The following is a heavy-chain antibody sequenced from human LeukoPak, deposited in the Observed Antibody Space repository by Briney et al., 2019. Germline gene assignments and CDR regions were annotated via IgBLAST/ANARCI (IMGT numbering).Heavy chain of an antibody. V-gene: IGHV1-3*01. CDR2: INAGNGNT. CDR1: GYTFTSYA. J-gene: IGHJ4*02. Sequence: ASVKVSCKASGYTFTSYAMHWVRQAPGQRLEWMGWINAGNGNTKYSQKFQGRVTITRDTSASTAYMELSSLRSEDTAVYYCARDGHSSGWYAENYFDYWGQGTLVTVSS. D-gene: IGHD6-19*01. CDR3: ARDGHSSGWYAENYFDY.